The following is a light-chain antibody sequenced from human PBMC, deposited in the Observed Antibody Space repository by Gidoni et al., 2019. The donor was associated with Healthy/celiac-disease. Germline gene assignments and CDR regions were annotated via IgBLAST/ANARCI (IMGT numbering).Light chain of an antibody. J-gene: IGLJ2*01. CDR3: CSYAGSSTVV. CDR1: SSDVGSYNL. V-gene: IGLV2-23*01. Sequence: QSALTQPASESGSPGQSITISCTGTSSDVGSYNLVSWYQQHPGKAPKLRIYEGSKRPSGVSNRFSGSKSGNTASLTIAGLQAEDEADYYCCSYAGSSTVVFGGGTKLTVL. CDR2: EGS.